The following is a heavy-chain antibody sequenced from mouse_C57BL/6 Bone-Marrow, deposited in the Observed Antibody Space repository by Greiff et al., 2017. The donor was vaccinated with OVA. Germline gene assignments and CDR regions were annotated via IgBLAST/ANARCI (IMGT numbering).Heavy chain of an antibody. V-gene: IGHV4-1*01. CDR1: GIDFSRYW. J-gene: IGHJ2*01. CDR2: INPDSSTI. Sequence: SASGIDFSRYWMSWVRRAPGKGLEWIGEINPDSSTINYAPSLKDKFIISRDNAKNTLYLQLSKVRSEDTALYYCASTVVATNYFDYWGQGTTLTVSS. D-gene: IGHD1-1*01. CDR3: ASTVVATNYFDY.